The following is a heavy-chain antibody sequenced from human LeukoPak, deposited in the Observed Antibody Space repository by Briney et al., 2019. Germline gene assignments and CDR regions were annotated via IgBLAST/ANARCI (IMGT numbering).Heavy chain of an antibody. J-gene: IGHJ5*02. CDR3: ARGFNWFDP. CDR2: LGIAGDT. CDR1: GFTVSSYA. V-gene: IGHV3-13*01. Sequence: PGGSLRLSCATSGFTVSSYAMNWVRQPLGKGLEWVSALGIAGDTFYLGSVKGRFTISRENAKNSLYLQMNSLRAEDTAMYYCARGFNWFDPWGQGTLVTVSS.